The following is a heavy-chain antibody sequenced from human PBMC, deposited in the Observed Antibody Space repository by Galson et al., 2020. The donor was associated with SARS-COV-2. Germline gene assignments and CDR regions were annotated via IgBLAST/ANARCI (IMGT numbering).Heavy chain of an antibody. CDR2: IYPGDSDT. CDR1: GYSFTNYW. CDR3: ARRTDIQFGPSYYKGGWFDP. V-gene: IGHV5-51*01. Sequence: GESLKISCKGSGYSFTNYWIGWVRQMPGKGLEWMGIIYPGDSDTRYSPSFQGQVTISVDKSISTAYLQWNSLKAPDTAMYYCARRTDIQFGPSYYKGGWFDPWGQGTLVTVSS. D-gene: IGHD3-10*01. J-gene: IGHJ5*02.